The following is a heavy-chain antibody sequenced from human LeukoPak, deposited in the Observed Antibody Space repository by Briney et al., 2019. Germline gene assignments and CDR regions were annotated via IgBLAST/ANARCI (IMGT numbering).Heavy chain of an antibody. V-gene: IGHV1-69*01. CDR2: IIPIFGTA. Sequence: ASVKVSCKASGGTFSSYAISWVRQAPGQGLEWMGGIIPIFGTANYAQKFQGRVTITAGESTSTAYMELSSLRSEDTAVYYCARKLSSGSYMNYWGQGTLVTVSS. CDR1: GGTFSSYA. CDR3: ARKLSSGSYMNY. J-gene: IGHJ4*02. D-gene: IGHD1-26*01.